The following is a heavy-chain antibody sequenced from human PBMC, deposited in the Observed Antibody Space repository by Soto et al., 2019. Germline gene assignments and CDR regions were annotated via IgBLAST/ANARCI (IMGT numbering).Heavy chain of an antibody. CDR1: GGTFSSYA. V-gene: IGHV1-69*12. CDR3: ARSGIAAASFYYYGMDV. J-gene: IGHJ6*02. D-gene: IGHD6-13*01. Sequence: QVPLVQSGAEVKKPGSSVKVSCKASGGTFSSYAISWVRQAPGQGLEWMGGIIPIFGTANYAQKFQGRVTITADESTSTAYMELSSLRSEDTAVYYCARSGIAAASFYYYGMDVWGQGTTVTVSS. CDR2: IIPIFGTA.